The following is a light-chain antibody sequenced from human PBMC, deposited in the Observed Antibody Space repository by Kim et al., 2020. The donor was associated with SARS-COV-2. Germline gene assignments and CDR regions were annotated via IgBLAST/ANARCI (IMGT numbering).Light chain of an antibody. J-gene: IGKJ1*01. Sequence: LSPGERATLSCRASQSVSSSYLAWYQQKPGQAPRLLIYGASSRATGIPDRFSGSGSGTDFTLTTSSLEPEDFAVYYCQQYGSPWTFGQGTKVDIK. CDR1: QSVSSSY. CDR3: QQYGSPWT. V-gene: IGKV3-20*01. CDR2: GAS.